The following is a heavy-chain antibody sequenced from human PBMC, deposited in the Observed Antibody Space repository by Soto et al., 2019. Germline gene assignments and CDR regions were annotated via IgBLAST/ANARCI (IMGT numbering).Heavy chain of an antibody. CDR3: ARVASWELSFFDF. V-gene: IGHV1-18*01. CDR2: INTSNDNT. D-gene: IGHD1-26*01. CDR1: GYTFPTHG. Sequence: QIQLVQSGDEVKKPGASVKVSCKTSGYTFPTHGITWVRQAPGQGLAWMGWINTSNDNTKSPQTFRGRVTMTIDISSSTADMEVKSLRSDDTAVYYCARVASWELSFFDFCGQGTLVTVSS. J-gene: IGHJ4*02.